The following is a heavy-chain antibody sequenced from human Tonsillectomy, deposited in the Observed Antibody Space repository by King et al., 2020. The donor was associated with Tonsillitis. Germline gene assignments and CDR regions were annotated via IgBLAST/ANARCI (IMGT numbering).Heavy chain of an antibody. D-gene: IGHD2-2*03. Sequence: VQLQESGPGLVKPSETLSLTCTVSGGSISSYYWSWIRQPAGKGLEWIGRIYTSGSTNYNPSLKSRVTMSVDTSKNQFSLNLTSVTAADTAVYYCARDSLAPGGYCSGTSCSEGWFDPWGQGTLVTVSS. CDR1: GGSISSYY. CDR2: IYTSGST. V-gene: IGHV4-4*07. CDR3: ARDSLAPGGYCSGTSCSEGWFDP. J-gene: IGHJ5*02.